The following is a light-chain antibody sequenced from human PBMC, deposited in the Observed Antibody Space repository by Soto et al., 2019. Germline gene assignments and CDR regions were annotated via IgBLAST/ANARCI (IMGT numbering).Light chain of an antibody. Sequence: DIQMTQSPPPLSASVGDRVPIPFLASQSISTYLNWYQQKPGKAPKLLIYAASTLQSGVPSRFSGSGSGTDFTLIISSLQPEDFATFYCQQSYNIPITFGQGTRLEIK. V-gene: IGKV1-39*01. CDR3: QQSYNIPIT. CDR2: AAS. CDR1: QSISTY. J-gene: IGKJ5*01.